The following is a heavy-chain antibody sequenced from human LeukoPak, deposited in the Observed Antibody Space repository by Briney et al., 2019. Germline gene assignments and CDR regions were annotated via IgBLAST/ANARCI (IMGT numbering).Heavy chain of an antibody. CDR1: GFSFSSYG. V-gene: IGHV3-30*02. CDR2: IWYDGSNK. J-gene: IGHJ5*02. D-gene: IGHD5-18*01. CDR3: AKDSYRGYSYGLWNNWLDP. Sequence: GGSLRLSCAPSGFSFSSYGMHCVRQAPGRGLEWVAEIWYDGSNKYYADSVKGRFTIPRDNSKNTLYLQMNSLRAEDTAVYYCAKDSYRGYSYGLWNNWLDPWGQGTLVTVSS.